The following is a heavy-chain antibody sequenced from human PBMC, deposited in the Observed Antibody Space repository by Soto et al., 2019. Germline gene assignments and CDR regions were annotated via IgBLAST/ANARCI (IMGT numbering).Heavy chain of an antibody. D-gene: IGHD2-15*01. CDR1: GFSLSTSGMC. Sequence: VSGPTLVNPTQTLTLTCTFSGFSLSTSGMCVSWIRQPPGKALEWLALIDWDDDKYYSTSLKTRLTISKDTSKNQVVLTMTNMDPVDTATYYCARIQGSGGSWFPFDYWGQGTLVTVSS. V-gene: IGHV2-70*01. CDR2: IDWDDDK. CDR3: ARIQGSGGSWFPFDY. J-gene: IGHJ4*02.